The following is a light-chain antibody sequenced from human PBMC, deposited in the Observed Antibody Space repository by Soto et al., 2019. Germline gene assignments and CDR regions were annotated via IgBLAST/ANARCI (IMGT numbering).Light chain of an antibody. CDR1: HTIMTY. J-gene: IGKJ1*01. CDR3: QQSYNSPQT. CDR2: AAS. Sequence: DIQMTQSPSSLSASXGDEVTITCRASHTIMTYLNWYQLKPGKPPRLLIYAASSLQSGVPSRFSGSGSGTDFTLTINSLQPEDFATYSCQQSYNSPQTFGQGTKEDIK. V-gene: IGKV1-39*01.